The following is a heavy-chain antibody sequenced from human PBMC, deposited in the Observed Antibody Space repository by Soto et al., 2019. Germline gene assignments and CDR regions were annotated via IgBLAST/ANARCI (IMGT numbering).Heavy chain of an antibody. CDR2: IIPILGIA. J-gene: IGHJ4*02. D-gene: IGHD5-12*01. CDR1: GGTFSSYT. CDR3: AGLGSYSGYEY. V-gene: IGHV1-69*02. Sequence: QVQLVQSGAEVKKPGSSVKVSCKASGGTFSSYTISWVRQAPGQGLEWMGRIIPILGIANYAQKVQGRVTITADKATSTAYMELSSLRSEDTAVYYWAGLGSYSGYEYWGQGTLVTVSS.